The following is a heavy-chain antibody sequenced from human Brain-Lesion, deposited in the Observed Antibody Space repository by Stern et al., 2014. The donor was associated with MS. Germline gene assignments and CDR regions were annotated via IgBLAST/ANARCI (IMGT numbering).Heavy chain of an antibody. CDR3: ARAVRNQLLSEY. CDR1: GYTFSSYY. Sequence: VQLVESGAEVKQPGASVKVSCKASGYTFSSYYITWVRQASGHGLEWMGWMNPDSGNTGYAQKFKGRVSMTSDPSISTVYMELTSLTSDDTAVYFCARAVRNQLLSEYWGQGTLVTVSS. CDR2: MNPDSGNT. J-gene: IGHJ4*02. D-gene: IGHD2-2*01. V-gene: IGHV1-8*01.